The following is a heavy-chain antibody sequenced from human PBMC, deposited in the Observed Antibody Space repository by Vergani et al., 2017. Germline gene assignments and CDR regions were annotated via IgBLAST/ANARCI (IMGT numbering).Heavy chain of an antibody. V-gene: IGHV1-45*02. CDR2: ITPFNGNT. D-gene: IGHD3-16*01. Sequence: QVQLVQSGAEVKKPGASVKVSCKASGYTFTYRYLHWVRQAPGQALEWMGWITPFNGNTNYAQKFQDRVTITRDRSMSTAYMELSSLRSEDTAMYYCARSQSRNHYDYVWGSPRNDAFDIWGQGTMVTVSS. CDR3: ARSQSRNHYDYVWGSPRNDAFDI. J-gene: IGHJ3*02. CDR1: GYTFTYRY.